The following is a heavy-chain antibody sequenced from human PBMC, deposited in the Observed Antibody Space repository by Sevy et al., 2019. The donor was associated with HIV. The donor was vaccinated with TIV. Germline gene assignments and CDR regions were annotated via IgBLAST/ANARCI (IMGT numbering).Heavy chain of an antibody. V-gene: IGHV3-33*01. CDR3: ARESLAVAGIGYYSHS. CDR2: IWYDGTNK. D-gene: IGHD6-19*01. J-gene: IGHJ4*02. Sequence: GGSLRLSCAASGFSFNGYGMHWVRQAPGKGLEWLAVIWYDGTNKEYADSVKGRFTISRDNSENTLYLQMNSLRAEDTAVYYCARESLAVAGIGYYSHSWGQGTLVTVSS. CDR1: GFSFNGYG.